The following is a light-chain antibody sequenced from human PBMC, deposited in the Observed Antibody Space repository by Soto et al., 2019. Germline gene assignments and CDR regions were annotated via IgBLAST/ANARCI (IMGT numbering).Light chain of an antibody. Sequence: DIQMTQSPSSLSASVGGRVTITCRASQVNSNYLAWYQQKPGKVPRLLIYAASTLQSGVPSRSSGGGSGPHFTLTISSLQPEDGATYYCQIYNSALLFTFGPGTKVDIK. CDR3: QIYNSALLFT. CDR2: AAS. CDR1: QVNSNY. J-gene: IGKJ3*01. V-gene: IGKV1-27*01.